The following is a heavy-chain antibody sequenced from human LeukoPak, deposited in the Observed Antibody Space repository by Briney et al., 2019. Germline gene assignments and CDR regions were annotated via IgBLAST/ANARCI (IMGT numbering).Heavy chain of an antibody. V-gene: IGHV1-24*01. J-gene: IGHJ4*02. CDR2: FDPEDGET. D-gene: IGHD2-8*01. CDR3: ATREHCTNGVCWGFFDY. Sequence: ASVKLSCKVSGYTLTELSMHWVRQAPGKGLEWMGGFDPEDGETIYAQKFEGRVTMTEYTSTDTAYMELSSLRSEDTAVYYCATREHCTNGVCWGFFDYWGQGTLVTVSS. CDR1: GYTLTELS.